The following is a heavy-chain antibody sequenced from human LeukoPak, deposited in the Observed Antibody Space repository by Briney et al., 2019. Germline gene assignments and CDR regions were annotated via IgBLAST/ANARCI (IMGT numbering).Heavy chain of an antibody. CDR3: ARNKWGDYTGSDY. CDR1: GFTVSSNY. Sequence: PGGSLRLSCAASGFTVSSNYMSWVRQAPGKGLEWVSVIYSGGSTYYADSVKGRFTISRDNSKNTLYLQMNSLRAEDTAVYYCARNKWGDYTGSDYGGQGTLVTVSS. J-gene: IGHJ4*02. D-gene: IGHD4-17*01. V-gene: IGHV3-53*01. CDR2: IYSGGST.